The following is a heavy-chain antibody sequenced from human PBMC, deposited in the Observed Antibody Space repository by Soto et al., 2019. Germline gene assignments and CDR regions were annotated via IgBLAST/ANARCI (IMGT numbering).Heavy chain of an antibody. J-gene: IGHJ4*02. D-gene: IGHD6-13*01. CDR1: GYTFTNYA. Sequence: QVQLVQSGAEVKKPGASVKVSCKASGYTFTNYAFSWVRQAPGQGLEWMGWISAYNGNTNYPQKLQGRVTMTTDTSTSTADMELRSLRSDDTAVYYCARDLAAAGPFECWGQGTLVTVSS. CDR2: ISAYNGNT. V-gene: IGHV1-18*01. CDR3: ARDLAAAGPFEC.